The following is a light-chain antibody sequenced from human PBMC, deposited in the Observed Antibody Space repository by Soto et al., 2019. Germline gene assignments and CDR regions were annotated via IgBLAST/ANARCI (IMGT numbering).Light chain of an antibody. V-gene: IGKV1-39*01. CDR2: AAS. CDR1: QSISTY. J-gene: IGKJ5*01. CDR3: QQSYSTPIT. Sequence: DIQMTHTPSSLSASVLYRVTITCRASQSISTYLNWYQQKPGKAPKLLIYAASSLQSGVPSRFSGSGSGTDFTLTINSLQPEDFATYSCQQSYSTPITFGQGTRLEIK.